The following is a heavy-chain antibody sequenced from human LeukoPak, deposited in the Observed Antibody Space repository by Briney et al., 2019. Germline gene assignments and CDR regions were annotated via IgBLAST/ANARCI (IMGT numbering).Heavy chain of an antibody. CDR3: ARHAGYFDL. CDR1: GGSISSYY. Sequence: PSETLSLTCTVSGGSISSYYWTWIRQPPGKGLEWIGYITYSWTTHYNPSLMSRVTISLDMSKNQFSLNLRSVTAADTAVYYCARHAGYFDLWGRGTLVTVSS. J-gene: IGHJ2*01. CDR2: ITYSWTT. V-gene: IGHV4-59*08.